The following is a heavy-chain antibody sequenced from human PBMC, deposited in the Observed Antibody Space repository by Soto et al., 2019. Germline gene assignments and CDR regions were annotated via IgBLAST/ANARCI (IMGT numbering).Heavy chain of an antibody. V-gene: IGHV3-48*01. CDR3: AKSTGGTANGMGV. CDR1: GFTFSSYS. J-gene: IGHJ6*02. D-gene: IGHD2-8*02. Sequence: GGSLRLSCAASGFTFSSYSMNWVRQAPGKGLEWVSYISSSSSTIYYADSVKGRFTISRDNAKNSLYLQMNSLRAEDTALYYCAKSTGGTANGMGVWGQGTTVTVS. CDR2: ISSSSSTI.